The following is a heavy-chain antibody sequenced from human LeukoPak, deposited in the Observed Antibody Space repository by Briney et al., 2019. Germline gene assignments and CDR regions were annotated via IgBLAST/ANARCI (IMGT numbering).Heavy chain of an antibody. CDR2: IYYSGST. D-gene: IGHD3-16*01. Sequence: SETLSLTCTVSGGSISNYYWSWIRQPPGKGLEWIGYIYYSGSTKYNPSLKSRVTISVDTSKNQFSLKLSSVTAADTAVYYCARDTPVRGIDYWGQGTLVTVSS. CDR3: ARDTPVRGIDY. CDR1: GGSISNYY. J-gene: IGHJ4*02. V-gene: IGHV4-59*01.